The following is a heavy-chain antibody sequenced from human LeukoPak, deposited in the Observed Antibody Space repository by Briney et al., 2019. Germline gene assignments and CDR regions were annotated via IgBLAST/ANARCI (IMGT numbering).Heavy chain of an antibody. D-gene: IGHD2-15*01. V-gene: IGHV3-23*01. CDR1: GFTFSTYV. Sequence: PGGSLRLSCAASGFTFSTYVMNWFRQAPGKGLEWVSTISVGAEYIFYADSVKGRFTISRDDSNNALYLQMHSLRAEDTGVYYCTIDRGYCNGGTCFPSGPADYWGQGTLVTVSS. J-gene: IGHJ4*02. CDR3: TIDRGYCNGGTCFPSGPADY. CDR2: ISVGAEYI.